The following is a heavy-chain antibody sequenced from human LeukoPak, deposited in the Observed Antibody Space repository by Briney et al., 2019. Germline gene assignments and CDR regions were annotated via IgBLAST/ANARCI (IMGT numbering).Heavy chain of an antibody. J-gene: IGHJ4*02. CDR3: ARDQYYYGSGSYGLDY. D-gene: IGHD3-10*01. CDR2: IYNSGST. Sequence: PSETLSLTCTVSGGSISSYYWSWIRQPAGKGLEWIGRIYNSGSTNYNPSLKSRVTMSVDRCKNQFSLKLSSVTAADTAVYYCARDQYYYGSGSYGLDYWGQGTLVTFSS. CDR1: GGSISSYY. V-gene: IGHV4-4*07.